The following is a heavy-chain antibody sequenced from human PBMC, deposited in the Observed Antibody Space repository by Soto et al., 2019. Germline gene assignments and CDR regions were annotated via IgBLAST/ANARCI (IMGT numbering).Heavy chain of an antibody. J-gene: IGHJ6*02. CDR1: GFTFSSYW. Sequence: PGGSLRLFCAASGFTFSSYWMSWVRQAPGKGLEWVANIKQDGSEKYYVDSVKGRFTISRDNAKNSLYLQMNSLRAEDTAVYYCARDRLYSSSWYSGSYYYYGMDVWGQGTTVTVSS. CDR3: ARDRLYSSSWYSGSYYYYGMDV. D-gene: IGHD6-13*01. V-gene: IGHV3-7*01. CDR2: IKQDGSEK.